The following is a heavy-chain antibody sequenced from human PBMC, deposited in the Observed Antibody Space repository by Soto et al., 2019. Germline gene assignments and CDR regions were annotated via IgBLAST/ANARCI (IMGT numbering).Heavy chain of an antibody. V-gene: IGHV1-69*12. J-gene: IGHJ4*02. Sequence: QVQLVQSGAEVKKPGSSVKVSCKASGGTFSSYAISWVRQAPGQGLEWMGGIIPIFGTANYAQKFQGRVTITADESTSTAYMELSSLRSEDTAVYYCAREEERRWLQFGFYYFDYWGQGTLVTVSS. D-gene: IGHD5-12*01. CDR1: GGTFSSYA. CDR3: AREEERRWLQFGFYYFDY. CDR2: IIPIFGTA.